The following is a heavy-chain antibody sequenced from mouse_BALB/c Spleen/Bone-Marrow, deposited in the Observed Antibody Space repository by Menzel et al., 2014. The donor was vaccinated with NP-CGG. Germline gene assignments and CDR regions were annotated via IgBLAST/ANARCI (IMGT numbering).Heavy chain of an antibody. J-gene: IGHJ2*01. CDR1: GYTFSSYW. Sequence: VQLQQSGAELMKPGASVKISCKATGYTFSSYWIEWVKQRPGHGLEWIGEILPGSGSTNCNEKFKGKATFTADTSSNTAYMQLSSLTSEDSAVYYCARSRGGFYFDYWAQGTTLTVSS. CDR3: ARSRGGFYFDY. V-gene: IGHV1-9*01. CDR2: ILPGSGST. D-gene: IGHD1-1*01.